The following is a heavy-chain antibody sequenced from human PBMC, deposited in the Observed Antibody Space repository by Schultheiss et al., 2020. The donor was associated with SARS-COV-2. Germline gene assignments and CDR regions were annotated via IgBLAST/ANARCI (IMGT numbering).Heavy chain of an antibody. D-gene: IGHD1-26*01. CDR1: GYSISSGYY. V-gene: IGHV4-38-2*02. CDR3: ARDGGELLSYYFDY. J-gene: IGHJ4*02. Sequence: GSLRLSCAVSGYSISSGYYWGWIRQPPGKGLEWIGSIYYSGSTNYNPSLKSRVTISVDTSKNQFSLKLSSVTAADTAVYYCARDGGELLSYYFDYWGQGTLVTVSS. CDR2: IYYSGST.